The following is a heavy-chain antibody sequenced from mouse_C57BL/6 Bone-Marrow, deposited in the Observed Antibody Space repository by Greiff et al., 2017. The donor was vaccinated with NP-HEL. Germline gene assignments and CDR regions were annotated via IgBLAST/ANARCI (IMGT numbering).Heavy chain of an antibody. D-gene: IGHD1-1*01. CDR1: GYTFTSYW. CDR3: ARPLFTTVVAYYAMDY. Sequence: QVQLQQPGAELVKPGASVKLSCKASGYTFTSYWMQWVKQRPGQGLEWIGEIDPSDSYTNYNQKFKGKATLTVYTSSSTAYMQLSSLTSEDSAVYYCARPLFTTVVAYYAMDYWGQGTSVTVSS. CDR2: IDPSDSYT. J-gene: IGHJ4*01. V-gene: IGHV1-50*01.